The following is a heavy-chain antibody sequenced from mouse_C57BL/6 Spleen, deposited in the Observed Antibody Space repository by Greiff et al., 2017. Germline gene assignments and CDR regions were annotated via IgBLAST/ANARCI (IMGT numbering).Heavy chain of an antibody. D-gene: IGHD2-2*01. J-gene: IGHJ2*01. V-gene: IGHV1-82*01. Sequence: QVQLQQSGPELVKPGASVKISCKASGYAFSSSWMNWVKQRPGKGLEWIGRIYPGDGDTNYNGKFKGKATLTADKSSSTAYMQLSSLTSEDSAVYFCARYGYDEGACFDYWGQGTTLTVSS. CDR1: GYAFSSSW. CDR2: IYPGDGDT. CDR3: ARYGYDEGACFDY.